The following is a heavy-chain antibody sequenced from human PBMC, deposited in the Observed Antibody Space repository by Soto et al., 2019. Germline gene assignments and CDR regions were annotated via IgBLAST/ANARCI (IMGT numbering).Heavy chain of an antibody. D-gene: IGHD3-16*02. CDR3: AAGVLKAYDYVWGSSRQPLFGMDV. V-gene: IGHV1-58*01. J-gene: IGHJ6*02. CDR1: GFTFTSSA. CDR2: IVVGSGNT. Sequence: SVKVSCKASGFTFTSSAVQWVRQARGQRLEWIGWIVVGSGNTNYAQKFQERVTITRDMSTSTAYMELSSLRSEDTAVYYCAAGVLKAYDYVWGSSRQPLFGMDVWGQGTTVTVSS.